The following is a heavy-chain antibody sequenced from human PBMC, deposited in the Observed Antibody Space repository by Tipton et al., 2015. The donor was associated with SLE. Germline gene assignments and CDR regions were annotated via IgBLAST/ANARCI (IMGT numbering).Heavy chain of an antibody. CDR1: GFTFGDYA. V-gene: IGHV3-49*04. CDR3: TRPPLYSGSVLGY. D-gene: IGHD1-26*01. J-gene: IGHJ4*02. CDR2: IRSKAYGGTT. Sequence: SLRLSCTASGFTFGDYAMGWVRQAPGKGLEWVGFIRSKAYGGTTAYAASVKGRFTISRDDSKSIAYLQMNSLKTEDTAVYYCTRPPLYSGSVLGYWGQGTLVTVSS.